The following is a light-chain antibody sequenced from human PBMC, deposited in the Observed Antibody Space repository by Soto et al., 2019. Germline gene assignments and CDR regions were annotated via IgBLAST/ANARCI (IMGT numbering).Light chain of an antibody. V-gene: IGLV2-14*01. Sequence: QSALTQPASVSGSPGQSITISCTGTSSDVGGYNYGSWYQQHPGKAPKLMIYEVSNRPSGVSNRFPGSKSGNTASLTISGLQAEDEADYYCSSYTSSSTLVFGTGTKLTVL. CDR2: EVS. CDR1: SSDVGGYNY. J-gene: IGLJ1*01. CDR3: SSYTSSSTLV.